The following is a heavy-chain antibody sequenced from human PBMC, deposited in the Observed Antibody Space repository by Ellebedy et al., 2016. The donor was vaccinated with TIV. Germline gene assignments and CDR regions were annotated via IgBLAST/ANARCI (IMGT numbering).Heavy chain of an antibody. CDR2: IYYSGST. J-gene: IGHJ5*02. CDR3: ARDPALPRGRFDP. CDR1: TFSSYA. V-gene: IGHV4-39*07. Sequence: TFSSYAMCWVRQAPGKGLEWIGSIYYSGSTYYNPSLKSRVTISVDTSKNQFSLNLSSVTVADTAVYYCARDPALPRGRFDPWGQGTLVTVSS.